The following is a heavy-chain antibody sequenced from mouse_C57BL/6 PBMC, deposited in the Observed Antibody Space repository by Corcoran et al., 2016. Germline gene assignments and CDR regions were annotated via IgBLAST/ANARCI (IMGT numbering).Heavy chain of an antibody. Sequence: EVQLQQSGPELVKPGASVKISCKASGYTFTDYYMNWVKQSHGKSLEWIGDINPNSGGTSYNQKFKGKATLTVDQSSTTAYMELRSLTSEDSTVYYCARSLRFFYAMDYWGQGTSVTVSS. CDR1: GYTFTDYY. D-gene: IGHD1-1*01. V-gene: IGHV1-26*01. CDR2: INPNSGGT. CDR3: ARSLRFFYAMDY. J-gene: IGHJ4*01.